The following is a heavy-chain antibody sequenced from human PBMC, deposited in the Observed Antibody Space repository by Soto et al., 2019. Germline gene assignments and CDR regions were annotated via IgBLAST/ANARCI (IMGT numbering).Heavy chain of an antibody. CDR1: GGTFSSYA. J-gene: IGHJ3*02. D-gene: IGHD6-19*01. Sequence: SVKVSCKASGGTFSSYAISWVRQAPGQGLEWMGGIIPIFGTANYAQKFQGRVTITADESTSTAYMELSSLRSEDTAVYYCAREAGAPGIAVAGSDAFDIWGQGTMVTVSS. V-gene: IGHV1-69*13. CDR3: AREAGAPGIAVAGSDAFDI. CDR2: IIPIFGTA.